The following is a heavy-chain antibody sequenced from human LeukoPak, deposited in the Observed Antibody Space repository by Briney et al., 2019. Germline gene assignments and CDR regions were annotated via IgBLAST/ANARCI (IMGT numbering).Heavy chain of an antibody. CDR2: ISSSGSYT. CDR3: ARGPAAQGFGY. D-gene: IGHD6-25*01. Sequence: GGSLRLSCAASGFTFSSYSMNWVRQAPGKGLEWVSSISSSGSYTYYADSVKGRFTISRDNSKNTLYLQMNSLKAEDTAVYHCARGPAAQGFGYWGQGTLVTVS. J-gene: IGHJ4*02. V-gene: IGHV3-21*01. CDR1: GFTFSSYS.